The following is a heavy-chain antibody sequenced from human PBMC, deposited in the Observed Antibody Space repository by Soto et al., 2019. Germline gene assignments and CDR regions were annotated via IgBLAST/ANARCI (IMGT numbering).Heavy chain of an antibody. CDR1: GGTISSYY. J-gene: IGHJ4*02. V-gene: IGHV4-59*01. D-gene: IGHD6-13*01. CDR2: IYYSGST. Sequence: PSETLSVTCTVAGGTISSYYWSWIRQPPGKGLEWIGYIYYSGSTNYNPSLKSRVTISVDTSKNQFSLKLSSVTAADTAVYYCATTIAAAGVFDYWGQGTLVTVSS. CDR3: ATTIAAAGVFDY.